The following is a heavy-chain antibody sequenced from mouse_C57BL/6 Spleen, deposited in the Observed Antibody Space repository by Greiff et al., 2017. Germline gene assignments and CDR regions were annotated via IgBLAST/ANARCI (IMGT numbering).Heavy chain of an antibody. CDR1: GYTFPDYY. J-gene: IGHJ3*01. CDR2: IYPGSGNT. CDR3: AIANWDVPWFAY. D-gene: IGHD4-1*01. Sequence: VQLQQSGPELVKPGASVKISCKASGYTFPDYYINWVKQRPGRGLEWIGWIYPGSGNTKYNEKFKGKATLTVDTSSSTAYMQLSSLTSEDSAVYCCAIANWDVPWFAYWGQGTLVTVSA. V-gene: IGHV1-84*01.